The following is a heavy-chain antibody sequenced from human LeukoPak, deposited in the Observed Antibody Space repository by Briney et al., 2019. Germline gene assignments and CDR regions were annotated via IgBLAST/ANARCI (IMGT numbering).Heavy chain of an antibody. CDR2: INPGGDNT. Sequence: ASVKVSCKASGYTFTNYYIHWVRQAPGQGLEWMGLINPGGDNTDYAQNFQGRVTMTRDTPTSTVYMGLSSLRSEDKAVYYCARIRDGYNDAYDIWGQGTIVTVSS. D-gene: IGHD5-24*01. CDR1: GYTFTNYY. V-gene: IGHV1-46*01. J-gene: IGHJ3*02. CDR3: ARIRDGYNDAYDI.